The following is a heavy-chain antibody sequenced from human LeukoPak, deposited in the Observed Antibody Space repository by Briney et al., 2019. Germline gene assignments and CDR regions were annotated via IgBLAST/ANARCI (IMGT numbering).Heavy chain of an antibody. V-gene: IGHV4-39*07. CDR2: IYYSGST. CDR3: AKSRGYNYGSWDQYFDY. D-gene: IGHD5-18*01. Sequence: SETLSLTCTVSGGSISSSSYYWGWIRQPPGKGLEWIGSIYYSGSTYYNPSLKNRVTISVDTSKNQFSLKLSSVTAADTAVYYCAKSRGYNYGSWDQYFDYWGQGTLVTVSS. J-gene: IGHJ4*02. CDR1: GGSISSSSYY.